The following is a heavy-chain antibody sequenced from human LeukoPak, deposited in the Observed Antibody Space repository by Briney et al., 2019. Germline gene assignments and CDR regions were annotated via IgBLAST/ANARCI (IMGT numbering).Heavy chain of an antibody. V-gene: IGHV1-18*01. CDR2: ISACNGKT. J-gene: IGHJ4*02. CDR3: AREAIYYDSSGYYDFDY. D-gene: IGHD3-22*01. Sequence: ASVKVSCKASGYTFTSYGISWVRQAPGQGLEWMGWISACNGKTNYAQKLQGRVTMTTDTSTGTAYMELRSLRSDDTAVYYCAREAIYYDSSGYYDFDYWGQGTLVTVSS. CDR1: GYTFTSYG.